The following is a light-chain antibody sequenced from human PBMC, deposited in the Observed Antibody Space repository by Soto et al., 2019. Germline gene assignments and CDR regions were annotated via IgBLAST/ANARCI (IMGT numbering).Light chain of an antibody. CDR1: SSNIGAGYD. Sequence: QSVLTQPPSVSGAPGQRVTISCTGTSSNIGAGYDVHWYQQLPGTAPRVLIFDNNRRPSGSPDRFSGSKSDTSASLAITGLQAEDEADYYCQSYDSSLTSVVFGGGTKLTVL. CDR2: DNN. J-gene: IGLJ2*01. V-gene: IGLV1-40*01. CDR3: QSYDSSLTSVV.